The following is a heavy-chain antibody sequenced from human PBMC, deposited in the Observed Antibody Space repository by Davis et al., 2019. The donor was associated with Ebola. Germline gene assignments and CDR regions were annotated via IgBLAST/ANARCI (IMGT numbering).Heavy chain of an antibody. D-gene: IGHD4-17*01. CDR3: ARDAFSVTLFDY. CDR1: GFNFDDFA. J-gene: IGHJ4*02. V-gene: IGHV3-9*01. Sequence: SLKISCAASGFNFDDFAMHWVRQGPGKGLEWVAGISWNSDREGYADSVKGRFAISRDNAKNSLYLQMNSLRAEDTAVYYCARDAFSVTLFDYWGQGTLVTVSS. CDR2: ISWNSDRE.